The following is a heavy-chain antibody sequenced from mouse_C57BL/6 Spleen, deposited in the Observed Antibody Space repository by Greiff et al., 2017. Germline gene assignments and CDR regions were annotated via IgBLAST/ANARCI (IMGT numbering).Heavy chain of an antibody. CDR1: GYTFTDYN. D-gene: IGHD2-3*01. CDR3: ARFDGYYSYAMDY. CDR2: INPNNGGT. V-gene: IGHV1-18*01. J-gene: IGHJ4*01. Sequence: VQLQQSGPELVKPGASVKIPCKASGYTFTDYNMDWVKQSHGKSLEWIGDINPNNGGTIYNQKFKGKATLTVDKSSSTAYMELRSLTSEDTAGYYCARFDGYYSYAMDYWGQGTSVTVSS.